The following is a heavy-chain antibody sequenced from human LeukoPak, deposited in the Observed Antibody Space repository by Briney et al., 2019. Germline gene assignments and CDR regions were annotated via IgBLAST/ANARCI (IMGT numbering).Heavy chain of an antibody. CDR1: GGSISSGSYY. J-gene: IGHJ4*02. CDR3: ARSPRILARYFDY. D-gene: IGHD3-3*02. V-gene: IGHV4-61*02. CDR2: IYTSGST. Sequence: SETLSLTCTVSGGSISSGSYYWSWIRQPAGKGLEWIGRIYTSGSTNYNPSHKSRVTISVDTSKNQFSLKLSSVTAADTAVYYCARSPRILARYFDYWGQGTLVTVSS.